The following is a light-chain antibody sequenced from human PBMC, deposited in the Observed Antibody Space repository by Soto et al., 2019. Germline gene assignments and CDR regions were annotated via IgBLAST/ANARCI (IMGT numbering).Light chain of an antibody. Sequence: QSALTQPASVSGSPGQSITISCTGTSSDVGGYNYVSWYQHHPGKAHKLIIYDVSNRPSGVSNRFSGSKSGNTASLTNSGLQPEDEADYYCSSYTTSNTRQIVFGTGTKVTVL. J-gene: IGLJ1*01. CDR2: DVS. CDR3: SSYTTSNTRQIV. CDR1: SSDVGGYNY. V-gene: IGLV2-14*03.